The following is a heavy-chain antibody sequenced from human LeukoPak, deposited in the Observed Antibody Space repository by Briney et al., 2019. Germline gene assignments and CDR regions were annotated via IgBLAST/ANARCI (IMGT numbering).Heavy chain of an antibody. Sequence: GESLKISCKISGYILTRNWIGCVRQVPGKGLEWMVLVYPGDYSDTKYSPSFQGQVTFSVDKSISTAYLQWSSLKASDTAMYYCARLVGSSWYFDYWGQGTLVTVSS. CDR3: ARLVGSSWYFDY. V-gene: IGHV5-51*01. CDR2: VYPGDYSDT. J-gene: IGHJ4*02. CDR1: GYILTRNW. D-gene: IGHD6-13*01.